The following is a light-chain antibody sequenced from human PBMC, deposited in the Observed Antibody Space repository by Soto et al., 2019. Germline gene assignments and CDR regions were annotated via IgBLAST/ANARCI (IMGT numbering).Light chain of an antibody. J-gene: IGLJ2*01. CDR2: EVS. V-gene: IGLV2-14*01. CDR3: SSYSSTTTL. CDR1: SPDFGV. Sequence: QSALTQPASVSGSPGQSITISCSGISPDFGVSWYQHFPGKAPKLLIFEVSNRLSGVSTRFSGSKSGNMAFLTISGLQSEDEGLYHCSSYSSTTTLFGGGTKVTVL.